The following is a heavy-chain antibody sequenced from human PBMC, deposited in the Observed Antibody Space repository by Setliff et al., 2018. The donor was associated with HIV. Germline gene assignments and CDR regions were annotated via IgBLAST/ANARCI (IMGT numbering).Heavy chain of an antibody. CDR3: ARDASIAVAGRYFYYYMDV. J-gene: IGHJ6*03. D-gene: IGHD6-19*01. CDR1: GFTFSSYA. CDR2: ISYDGSNK. V-gene: IGHV3-30*04. Sequence: GGSLRLSCAASGFTFSSYAIHWVRQAPGKGLEWVAVISYDGSNKYYAGSVKGRFTVSRDNSKNTLYLQMNSLRAEDTAVYYCARDASIAVAGRYFYYYMDVWGKGTTVTSP.